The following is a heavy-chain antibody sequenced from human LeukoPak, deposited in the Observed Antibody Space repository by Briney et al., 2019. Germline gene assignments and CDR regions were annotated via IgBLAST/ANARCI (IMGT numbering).Heavy chain of an antibody. V-gene: IGHV3-30-3*01. CDR3: ARDFGWLSGFDN. J-gene: IGHJ4*02. CDR2: ISYDGTNK. Sequence: GGSLRLSCAASGFTFSSYAIHWVRQAPGKGLEWVAIISYDGTNKYYADSVRGRFTISRDNSKNTLYLQMNSLRAEDTAVYYCARDFGWLSGFDNWGQGTLVSVSS. CDR1: GFTFSSYA. D-gene: IGHD3-9*01.